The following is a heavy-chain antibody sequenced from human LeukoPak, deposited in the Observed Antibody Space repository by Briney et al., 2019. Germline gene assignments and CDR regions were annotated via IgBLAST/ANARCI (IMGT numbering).Heavy chain of an antibody. CDR2: ISYDGSNK. D-gene: IGHD2-15*01. V-gene: IGHV3-30*18. CDR3: AKDMEGPYCSGGSCYSYY. CDR1: GFTFSSYG. J-gene: IGHJ4*02. Sequence: GGSLRLSCAASGFTFSSYGMHWVRQAPGKGLEWVAVISYDGSNKYYADSVKGRFTISRDNSKNTLYLQMNSLRAEDTAVYYCAKDMEGPYCSGGSCYSYYWGQGTLVTVSS.